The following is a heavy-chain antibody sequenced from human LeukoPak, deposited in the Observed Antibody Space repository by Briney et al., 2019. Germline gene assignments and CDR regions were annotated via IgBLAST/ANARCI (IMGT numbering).Heavy chain of an antibody. D-gene: IGHD3-9*01. J-gene: IGHJ4*02. CDR1: GYTFTSYA. V-gene: IGHV7-4-1*02. CDR2: INTNTGNP. CDR3: ATGGDILTGYPNYFDY. Sequence: ASVKVSCKASGYTFTSYAMNWVRQAPGQGLEWMGWINTNTGNPTYAQGLTGRFVFSLDTSVSTAYLQISSLKAEDTAVYYCATGGDILTGYPNYFDYWGQGTLVTVSS.